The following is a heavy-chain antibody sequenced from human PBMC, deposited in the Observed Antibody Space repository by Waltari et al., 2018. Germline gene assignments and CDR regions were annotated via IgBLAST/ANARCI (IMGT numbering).Heavy chain of an antibody. CDR3: ARSGTYRGYFDY. V-gene: IGHV4-39*01. Sequence: QLQLQESGPGLVKPSATLSLTRTVPGGPIRSRNNNWAWIRQPPGKGLAWNGSIYYSGNTYYNPSLKSRVTISVDTSKNQFSLRLSSATAADTAVYYCARSGTYRGYFDYWGQGTLVTVSS. CDR2: IYYSGNT. J-gene: IGHJ4*02. CDR1: GGPIRSRNNN. D-gene: IGHD1-26*01.